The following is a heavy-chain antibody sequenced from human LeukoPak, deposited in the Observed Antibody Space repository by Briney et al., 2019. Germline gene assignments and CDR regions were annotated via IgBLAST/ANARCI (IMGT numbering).Heavy chain of an antibody. CDR3: ARDRAGMTTVTTFGY. Sequence: ASVTVSFTASGYTFTIYGISGVRQAPGQGLEGVGWISDYNGNTNYAQKLQGRVTMTTDTYKSTAYMELRSLRSDDTAVYYCARDRAGMTTVTTFGYWGQGTLVTVSS. V-gene: IGHV1-18*01. D-gene: IGHD4-17*01. J-gene: IGHJ4*02. CDR2: ISDYNGNT. CDR1: GYTFTIYG.